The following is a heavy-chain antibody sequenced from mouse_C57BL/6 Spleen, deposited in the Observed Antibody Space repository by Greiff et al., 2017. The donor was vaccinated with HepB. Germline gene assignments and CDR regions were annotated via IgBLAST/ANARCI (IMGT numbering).Heavy chain of an antibody. CDR3: ARPFITTVVATGY. D-gene: IGHD1-1*01. CDR2: IHPNSGST. J-gene: IGHJ2*01. V-gene: IGHV1-64*01. CDR1: GYTFTSYW. Sequence: QVQLKQPGAELVKPGASVKLSCKASGYTFTSYWMHWVKQRPGQGLEWIGMIHPNSGSTNYNEKFKSKATLTVDKSSSTAYMQLSSLTSEDSAVYYCARPFITTVVATGYWGQGTTLTVSS.